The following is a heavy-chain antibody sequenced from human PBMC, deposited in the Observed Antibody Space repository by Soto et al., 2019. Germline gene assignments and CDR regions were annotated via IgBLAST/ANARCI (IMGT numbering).Heavy chain of an antibody. J-gene: IGHJ4*02. Sequence: ASVKVSCKASGGTFSSYAISWVRQAPGQGLEWMGGIIPIFGTANYAQKFQGRVTITADESTSTAYMELSSLRSEDTAVYYCATKPLSGCTKGVCRGPFDYWGQGTLVTVSS. V-gene: IGHV1-69*13. CDR3: ATKPLSGCTKGVCRGPFDY. D-gene: IGHD2-8*01. CDR2: IIPIFGTA. CDR1: GGTFSSYA.